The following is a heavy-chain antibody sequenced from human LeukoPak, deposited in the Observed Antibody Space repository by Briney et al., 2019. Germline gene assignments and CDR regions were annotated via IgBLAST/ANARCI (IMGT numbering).Heavy chain of an antibody. D-gene: IGHD5-24*01. CDR3: ARDREMATIADY. V-gene: IGHV3-21*01. Sequence: GGSLRLSCAASGFTFSSYWMHWVRQAPGKGLEWVSSISSSSSYIYYADSVKGRFTISRDNAKNSLYLQMNSLRAEDTAVYYCARDREMATIADYWGQGTLVTVSS. CDR1: GFTFSSYW. CDR2: ISSSSSYI. J-gene: IGHJ4*02.